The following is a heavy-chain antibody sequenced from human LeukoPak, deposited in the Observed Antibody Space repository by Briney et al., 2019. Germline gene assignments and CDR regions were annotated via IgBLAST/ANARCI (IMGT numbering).Heavy chain of an antibody. D-gene: IGHD2-15*01. CDR2: INHSGST. J-gene: IGHJ6*03. CDR1: GGSFSGYY. CDR3: ASRPYCSGGSCYSDYYYYYMDV. V-gene: IGHV4-34*01. Sequence: SETLSLTCAVYGGSFSGYYCSWIRQPPGKGLEWIGEINHSGSTNYNPSLKSRVTISVDTSKNQFSLKLSSVTAADTAVYYCASRPYCSGGSCYSDYYYYYMDVWGKGTTVTVSS.